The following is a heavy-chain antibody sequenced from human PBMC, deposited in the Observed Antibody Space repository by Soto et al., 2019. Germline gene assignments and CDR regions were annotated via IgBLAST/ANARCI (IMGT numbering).Heavy chain of an antibody. CDR1: GGTFSSYG. CDR2: TIPNFGTA. Sequence: SVKVSCKASGGTFSSYGISWVRQAPGQGLEWMGGTIPNFGTAHDALKFQGRVTISADESTSTAYMELSSLRSEDTAVYYCARGFPLWFDPWGQGTLVTVSS. D-gene: IGHD3-3*01. V-gene: IGHV1-69*13. J-gene: IGHJ5*02. CDR3: ARGFPLWFDP.